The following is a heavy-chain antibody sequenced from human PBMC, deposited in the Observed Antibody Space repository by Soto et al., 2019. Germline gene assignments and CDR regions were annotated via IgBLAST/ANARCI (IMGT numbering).Heavy chain of an antibody. CDR1: GGSINSGGYS. V-gene: IGHV4-30-2*01. CDR3: ARAVDTAMALDY. Sequence: SDTLSLTCAVSGGSINSGGYSWSWIRQPPGKGLEWIGYIYHSGTTYYNPSLKSRVTISVDRSKNQFSLKLSSVTAADTAVYYCARAVDTAMALDYSGQGTLVTVSS. J-gene: IGHJ4*02. D-gene: IGHD5-18*01. CDR2: IYHSGTT.